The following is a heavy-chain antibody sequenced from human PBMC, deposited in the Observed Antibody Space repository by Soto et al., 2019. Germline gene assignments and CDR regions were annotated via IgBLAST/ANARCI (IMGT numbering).Heavy chain of an antibody. D-gene: IGHD3-22*01. CDR2: IYYSGTS. V-gene: IGHV4-59*01. CDR1: GGSLSSFY. CDR3: ARDITLTP. Sequence: QVQLQESGPGLMKPSQTLSLTCIVSGGSLSSFYWSWIRQPPGKGLEWIGSIYYSGTSNYNPSLRSRVTISVDTSKNQFSLKLTSVTAADTAMYYCARDITLTPWGQGTLVTVSS. J-gene: IGHJ5*02.